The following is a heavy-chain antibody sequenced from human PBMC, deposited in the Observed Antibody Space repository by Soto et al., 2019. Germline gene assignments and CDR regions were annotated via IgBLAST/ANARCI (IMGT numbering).Heavy chain of an antibody. CDR2: RSYDGSNE. D-gene: IGHD4-17*01. CDR3: AKDRLLDTTARKLDS. J-gene: IGHJ4*02. CDR1: GFTFRNYG. Sequence: QVQLVESGGGVVQPGRSVRLSCAASGFTFRNYGMHWVRQARGKGLEWVAVRSYDGSNEYQGDAVKGRFIISRDNSKNTLYLQMNSLRAEDTAIYYCAKDRLLDTTARKLDSWGQGTLVTVPS. V-gene: IGHV3-30*18.